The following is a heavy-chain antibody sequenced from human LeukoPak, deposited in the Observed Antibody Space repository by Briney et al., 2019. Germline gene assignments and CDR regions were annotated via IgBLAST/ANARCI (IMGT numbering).Heavy chain of an antibody. J-gene: IGHJ6*03. CDR3: AKDRVATERYYMDV. Sequence: GGSLRLSCAASGFTFSSSWMTWVRQAPGKGLEWVASIREDGSEKTSVDSVKGRFTISRDNAKKSLYLQMHSLRAEDTAFYHCAKDRVATERYYMDVWGKGTTVTIPS. CDR1: GFTFSSSW. V-gene: IGHV3-7*03. D-gene: IGHD6-13*01. CDR2: IREDGSEK.